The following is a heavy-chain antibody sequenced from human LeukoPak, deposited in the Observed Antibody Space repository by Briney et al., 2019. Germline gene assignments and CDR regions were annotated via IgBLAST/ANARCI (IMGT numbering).Heavy chain of an antibody. J-gene: IGHJ6*03. CDR2: IKQDGSEK. Sequence: GGSLRLSCAASGFTFSSFWMTWVRQAPGKGLEWVANIKQDGSEKYYVDSVKGRFTISRDNAKNSLYLQMNSLRAEDTAVCYCARGGIWFGEYYYYYMDVWGKGTTVTISS. CDR1: GFTFSSFW. D-gene: IGHD3-10*01. CDR3: ARGGIWFGEYYYYYMDV. V-gene: IGHV3-7*01.